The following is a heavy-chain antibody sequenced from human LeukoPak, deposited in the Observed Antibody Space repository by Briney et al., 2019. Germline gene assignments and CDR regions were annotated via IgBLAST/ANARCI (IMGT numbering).Heavy chain of an antibody. D-gene: IGHD2/OR15-2a*01. Sequence: SETLSLTCTVSGGSISSGSYYWSCIRQPAGKGLEWIGRIYTSGSTNYNPSLKSRVTISVDTSKNQFSLKLSSVTAADTAVYYCARAESYWYFDLWGRGTLVTVSS. J-gene: IGHJ2*01. CDR3: ARAESYWYFDL. CDR2: IYTSGST. CDR1: GGSISSGSYY. V-gene: IGHV4-61*02.